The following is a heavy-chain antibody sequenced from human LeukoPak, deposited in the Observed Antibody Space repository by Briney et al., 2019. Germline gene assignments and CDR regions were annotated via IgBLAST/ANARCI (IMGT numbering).Heavy chain of an antibody. V-gene: IGHV1-2*02. CDR1: GYTFTGYY. J-gene: IGHJ4*02. CDR3: ARVKAAAGTSRGFDY. D-gene: IGHD6-13*01. Sequence: ASVKVSCKASGYTFTGYYMHWVRQAPGQGLEWMGWINPNSGGTNYAQKFQGRVIMTRDTSISTAYMELSRLRSDDTAVYYCARVKAAAGTSRGFDYWGQGTLVTVSS. CDR2: INPNSGGT.